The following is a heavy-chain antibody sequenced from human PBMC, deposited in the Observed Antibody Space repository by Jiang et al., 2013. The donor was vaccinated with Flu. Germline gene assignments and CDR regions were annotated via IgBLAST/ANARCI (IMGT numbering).Heavy chain of an antibody. V-gene: IGHV4-34*01. CDR1: GGSFSGYY. CDR3: ARGLDYYDSSGYYYDY. J-gene: IGHJ4*02. Sequence: LLKPSETLSLTCAVYGGSFSGYYWSWIRQPPGKGLEWIGEINHSGSTNYNPSLKSRVTISVDTSKNQFSLKLSSVTAADTAVYYCARGLDYYDSSGYYYDYWGQGTLVTVSS. CDR2: INHSGST. D-gene: IGHD3-22*01.